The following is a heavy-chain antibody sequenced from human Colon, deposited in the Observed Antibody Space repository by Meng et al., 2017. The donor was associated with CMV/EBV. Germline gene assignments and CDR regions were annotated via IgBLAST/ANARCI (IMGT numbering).Heavy chain of an antibody. CDR3: AGDARNGYATSRCMDL. V-gene: IGHV4-4*02. CDR2: IHHSGHT. D-gene: IGHD2-2*01. J-gene: IGHJ6*02. Sequence: GPLRLSCAVPGGPISSIKWWSWVRQTPGKGLEWIGEIHHSGHTNYNPTPKSRVTISVDKSKNQSSLKLNSVTAADKAVYYCAGDARNGYATSRCMDLWGQGTTVTVSS. CDR1: GGPISSIKW.